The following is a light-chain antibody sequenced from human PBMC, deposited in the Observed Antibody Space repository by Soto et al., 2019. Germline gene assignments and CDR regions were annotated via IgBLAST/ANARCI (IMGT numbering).Light chain of an antibody. Sequence: EVVLTQSPATLSLSPGERATLSCRASQSVNRNYLAWFQQKPGQAPRLLIYGASSRATGIPDRFSGSGSGTDFTLTISRLEPEDFAVYFCQQYDSSPWTFGQGTKVEIK. CDR3: QQYDSSPWT. V-gene: IGKV3-20*01. CDR2: GAS. J-gene: IGKJ1*01. CDR1: QSVNRNY.